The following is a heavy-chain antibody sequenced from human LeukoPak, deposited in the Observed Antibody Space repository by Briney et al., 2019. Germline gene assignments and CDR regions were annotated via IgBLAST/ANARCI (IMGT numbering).Heavy chain of an antibody. CDR1: GDSVSSANYF. D-gene: IGHD6-13*01. J-gene: IGHJ4*02. CDR2: IYTTGNT. Sequence: RPSQTLSLTCTVSGDSVSSANYFLTWLRQPAGKGLEWIGHIYTTGNTNYNPSLKRRVTISLDTSKNQFSLKLNSVTAADTAVYYCARYPSSWRGSGLDWGQGTLVTVSS. V-gene: IGHV4-61*09. CDR3: ARYPSSWRGSGLD.